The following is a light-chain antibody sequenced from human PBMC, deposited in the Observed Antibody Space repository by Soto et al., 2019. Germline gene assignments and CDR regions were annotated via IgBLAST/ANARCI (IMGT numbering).Light chain of an antibody. CDR2: DAS. J-gene: IGKJ4*01. CDR3: QQYDNLPLT. Sequence: DIQMTQSPSSLSASVGDRVTITCRASQSISSYLNWYQQKPGKAPAVLIYDASNLETGVPSRFSGSGSGTDFAFTISSLQPEDTATYYCQQYDNLPLTFGGGTKVEI. CDR1: QSISSY. V-gene: IGKV1-33*01.